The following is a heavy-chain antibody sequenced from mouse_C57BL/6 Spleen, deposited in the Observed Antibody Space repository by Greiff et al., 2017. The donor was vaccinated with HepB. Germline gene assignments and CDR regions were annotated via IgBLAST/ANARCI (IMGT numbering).Heavy chain of an antibody. J-gene: IGHJ2*01. CDR2: ISYAGSN. CDR1: GYSITSGYY. V-gene: IGHV3-6*01. Sequence: EVKLMESGPGLVKPSQSLSLTCSVTGYSITSGYYWNWIRQFPGNKLDWMGYISYAGSNNYKPSLKNRISITRDTSKNQFCLKLNSVTTEDTATYFCARDGDYYGSSEPYYFDYWGQGTTLTVSS. CDR3: ARDGDYYGSSEPYYFDY. D-gene: IGHD1-1*01.